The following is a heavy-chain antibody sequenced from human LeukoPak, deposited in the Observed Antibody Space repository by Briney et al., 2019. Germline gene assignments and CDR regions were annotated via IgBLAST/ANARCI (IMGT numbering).Heavy chain of an antibody. J-gene: IGHJ5*02. CDR1: GGSISSSSYY. CDR3: ARPLMFGERGSWFDP. D-gene: IGHD3-10*02. CDR2: IYYSGST. Sequence: SEALSLTCTVSGGSISSSSYYWGWIRQPPGKGLEWIGSIYYSGSTYYNPSLKSRVTISVDTSKNQFSLKLSSVTAADTAVCYCARPLMFGERGSWFDPWGQGTLVTVSS. V-gene: IGHV4-39*01.